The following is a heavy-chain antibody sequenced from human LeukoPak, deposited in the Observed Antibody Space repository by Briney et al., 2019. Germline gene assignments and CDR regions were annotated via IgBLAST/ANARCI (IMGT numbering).Heavy chain of an antibody. V-gene: IGHV1-24*01. D-gene: IGHD1-1*01. CDR2: FDPEDGET. Sequence: GASVKVSCKVSGYTLTELSMHWVRQAPGKGLEWMGGFDPEDGETIYAQKFQGRVTMTEDTSTDTAYMELSSLRSEDTAVYYCARDQEGNWNDVQAFDIWGQGTMVTVSS. CDR3: ARDQEGNWNDVQAFDI. J-gene: IGHJ3*02. CDR1: GYTLTELS.